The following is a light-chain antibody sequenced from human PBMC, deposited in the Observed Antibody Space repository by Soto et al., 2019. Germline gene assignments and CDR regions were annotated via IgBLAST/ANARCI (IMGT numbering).Light chain of an antibody. Sequence: DIQLTQSPSFLSASVGDRVTITCRASQGIAGNLAWYQQKPGKPPKLLIYAESTLQSDVPSRFSGSGSGTRGTLTISSLQPEDFATYYCQQVKSYPRTFGGGTRVEIK. CDR1: QGIAGN. J-gene: IGKJ4*01. CDR3: QQVKSYPRT. V-gene: IGKV1-9*01. CDR2: AES.